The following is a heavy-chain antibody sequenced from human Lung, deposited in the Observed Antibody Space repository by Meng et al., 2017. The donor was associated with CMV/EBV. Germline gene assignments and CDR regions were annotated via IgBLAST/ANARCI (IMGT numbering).Heavy chain of an antibody. CDR3: ARGIKEWSYFYYHAMDV. Sequence: GGSXRFXCEAFGLTFSSSAMHWVRQAPGKGLEWVAVVSYDGSHKYYADSVKGRFTISRDNSKNRLYLQMNSLRPEDTAVYYCARGIKEWSYFYYHAMDVGXQESXVTVAS. V-gene: IGHV3-30*04. J-gene: IGHJ6*02. D-gene: IGHD3-3*01. CDR1: GLTFSSSA. CDR2: VSYDGSHK.